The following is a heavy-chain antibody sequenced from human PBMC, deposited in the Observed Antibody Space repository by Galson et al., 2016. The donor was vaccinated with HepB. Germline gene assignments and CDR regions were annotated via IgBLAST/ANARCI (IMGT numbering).Heavy chain of an antibody. V-gene: IGHV3-23*01. CDR3: AKDTSWVLDF. CDR2: IVDSGVTT. D-gene: IGHD3-16*01. J-gene: IGHJ4*02. Sequence: SLRLSCAASGFSFSSDAMCWVRQAPGKGLEWVSAIVDSGVTTYYADSVRGRFTISRDNSKSTLYLQMNSLRAEDTAVYYCAKDTSWVLDFWGQGNLVTVSS. CDR1: GFSFSSDA.